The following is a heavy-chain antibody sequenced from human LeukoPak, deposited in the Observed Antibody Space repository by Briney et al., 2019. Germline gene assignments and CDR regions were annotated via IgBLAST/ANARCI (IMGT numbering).Heavy chain of an antibody. J-gene: IGHJ4*02. D-gene: IGHD6-19*01. Sequence: GGSLRLSCAVSGFTFSSYAMTWVRQAPGKGLEWVSTITGSGGSTSYADSVKGRFTISRDNAKNTLYLQMNSLRAEDTAVYYCARGYSSGWYYFDYWGQGTLVTVSS. CDR2: ITGSGGST. V-gene: IGHV3-23*01. CDR3: ARGYSSGWYYFDY. CDR1: GFTFSSYA.